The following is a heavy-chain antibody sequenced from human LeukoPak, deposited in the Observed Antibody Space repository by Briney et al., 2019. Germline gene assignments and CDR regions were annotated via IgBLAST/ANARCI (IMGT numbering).Heavy chain of an antibody. CDR1: GFTFSSYA. D-gene: IGHD3-10*01. V-gene: IGHV3-48*03. Sequence: PGRSLRLSCTASGFTFSSYAMHWVRQAPGKGLEWVSYITSSGSTIYYADSVKGRFTISRHNAKNSLYLQMNSLRAEDTAVYYCAREGRYYGSGSHRDGFDIWGQGTMVTVSS. J-gene: IGHJ3*02. CDR2: ITSSGSTI. CDR3: AREGRYYGSGSHRDGFDI.